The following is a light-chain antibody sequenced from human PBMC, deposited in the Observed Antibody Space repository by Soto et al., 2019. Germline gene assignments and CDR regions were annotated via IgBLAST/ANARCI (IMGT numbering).Light chain of an antibody. V-gene: IGKV1-5*03. CDR3: QEYGTSFTWT. CDR2: RAS. Sequence: DIQMTQSPSTLSASVGDRVTITCRASQSISSWLAWYQQKPGKAPKVLIHRASTLESGVPSRFSGSGSGTEFTLTITSLQPEDFATYFCQEYGTSFTWTFGQGTKV. J-gene: IGKJ1*01. CDR1: QSISSW.